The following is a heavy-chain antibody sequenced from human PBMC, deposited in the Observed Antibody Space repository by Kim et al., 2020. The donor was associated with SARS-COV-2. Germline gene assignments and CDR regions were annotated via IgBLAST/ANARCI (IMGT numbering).Heavy chain of an antibody. CDR2: IYYSGST. D-gene: IGHD6-13*01. CDR3: ARGYSSSWYGGFDY. V-gene: IGHV4-39*01. J-gene: IGHJ4*02. CDR1: GGSISSSSYY. Sequence: SETLSLTCTVSGGSISSSSYYWGWIRQPPGKGLEWIGSIYYSGSTYYNPSLKSRVTISVDTSKNQFSLKLSSVTAADTAVYYCARGYSSSWYGGFDYWGQGTLVTVSS.